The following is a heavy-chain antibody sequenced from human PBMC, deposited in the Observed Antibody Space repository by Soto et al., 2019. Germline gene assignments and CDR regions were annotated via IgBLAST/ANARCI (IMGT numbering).Heavy chain of an antibody. V-gene: IGHV3-23*05. CDR1: GSKFSNYA. Sequence: HPGGSLRLSCAASGSKFSNYAMSWVRQAPGKGPEWVSFITSSGNGTYYADSVKGRFTISRDNSKNTLYVQMNNLRAEDTAKYYCAKRFFGSGSPPGAFDVWGPGTMVTVSS. CDR3: AKRFFGSGSPPGAFDV. CDR2: ITSSGNGT. J-gene: IGHJ3*01. D-gene: IGHD3-10*01.